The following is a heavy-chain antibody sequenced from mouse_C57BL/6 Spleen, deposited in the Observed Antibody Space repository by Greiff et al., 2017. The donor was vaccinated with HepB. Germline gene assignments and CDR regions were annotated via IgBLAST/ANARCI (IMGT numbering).Heavy chain of an antibody. V-gene: IGHV14-1*01. J-gene: IGHJ2*01. CDR1: GFNIKDYY. CDR3: TTLTTAYYCDY. D-gene: IGHD1-2*01. Sequence: VQLQQSGAELVRPGASVKLSCTASGFNIKDYYMHWVKQRPEPGLEWIGRIDPEDGDTEYAPKFQGKATMTADTSSNTAYLQLSSLTSADTAVYYCTTLTTAYYCDYWGQGTTLTVSS. CDR2: IDPEDGDT.